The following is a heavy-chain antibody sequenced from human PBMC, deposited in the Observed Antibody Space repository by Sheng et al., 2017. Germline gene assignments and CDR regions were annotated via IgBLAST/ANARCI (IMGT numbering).Heavy chain of an antibody. CDR3: ARGRVGYGMDV. Sequence: EVHLVESGGGLVQPGGSLKLSCAASGFTFSTYWMSWVRQAPGKGLVWVSRIHTDGSATTYADSVKGRFTISRDNAKNTLYLQMNSLRADDTAVYYCARGRVGYGMDVWGQGTTVTVSS. J-gene: IGHJ6*02. CDR2: IHTDGSAT. CDR1: GFTFSTYW. V-gene: IGHV3-74*01.